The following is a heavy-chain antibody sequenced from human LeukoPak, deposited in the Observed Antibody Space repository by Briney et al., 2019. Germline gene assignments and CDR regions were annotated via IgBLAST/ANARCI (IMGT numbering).Heavy chain of an antibody. V-gene: IGHV4-61*02. J-gene: IGHJ3*02. CDR2: IYTSGST. D-gene: IGHD6-13*01. Sequence: PSQTLSLTCTVSGGSISSGSYYWSWIRQPAGKGLEWIGRIYTSGSTNYNPSLKSRVTISVDTSKNQFSLKLSSVTAADTAVYYCARAYSSSWYPGAFDIWGQGTMVTVSS. CDR3: ARAYSSSWYPGAFDI. CDR1: GGSISSGSYY.